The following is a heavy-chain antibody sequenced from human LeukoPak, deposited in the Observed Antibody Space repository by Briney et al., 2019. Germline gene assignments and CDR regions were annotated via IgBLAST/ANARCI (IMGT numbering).Heavy chain of an antibody. CDR3: ARRLQTGAFDI. Sequence: GESLKISCKGSEYRFTSYWIDWVRQMPGKGLEWMGLIQPRDSQTRYSPSFQGQVTFSDDKSISTAYLQWSSLRASDTAMYYCARRLQTGAFDIWGQGTLVTVSS. J-gene: IGHJ3*02. CDR2: IQPRDSQT. CDR1: EYRFTSYW. V-gene: IGHV5-51*01.